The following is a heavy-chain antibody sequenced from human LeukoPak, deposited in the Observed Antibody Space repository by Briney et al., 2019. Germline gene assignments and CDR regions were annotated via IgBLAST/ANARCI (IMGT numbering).Heavy chain of an antibody. J-gene: IGHJ5*02. CDR1: GYSISSGYY. CDR2: IYHSGST. D-gene: IGHD3-22*01. Sequence: PSETLSLTCAVSGYSISSGYYWGWIRQPPGKGLEWIGSIYHSGSTYYNPSLKSRVTISVDTSKNQFSLKLSSVAAADTAVYYCARHGNYYDTSQSDPWGQGTLVTVSS. CDR3: ARHGNYYDTSQSDP. V-gene: IGHV4-38-2*01.